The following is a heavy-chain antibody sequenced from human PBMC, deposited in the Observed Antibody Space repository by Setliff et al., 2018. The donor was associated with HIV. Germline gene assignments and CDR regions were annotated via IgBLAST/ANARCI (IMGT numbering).Heavy chain of an antibody. V-gene: IGHV4-39*07. J-gene: IGHJ6*03. CDR3: TRHAGRENQLPHTYYYYMDV. CDR1: GGAISSRSYY. Sequence: SETLSLTCTVSGGAISSRSYYWGWIRQPPAKGLEWIGSIYYSGSTYYNPSLKSRVTFSLDTSKNQFSLRLSSVTAADTAVYYCTRHAGRENQLPHTYYYYMDVWGKGATVTVSS. D-gene: IGHD2-2*01. CDR2: IYYSGST.